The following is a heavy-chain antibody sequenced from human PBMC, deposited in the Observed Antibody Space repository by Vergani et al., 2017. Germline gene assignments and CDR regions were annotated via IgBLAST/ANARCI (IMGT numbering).Heavy chain of an antibody. D-gene: IGHD1-7*01. CDR3: VYRRAGCGTTGCCYPFCYEYYLDV. V-gene: IGHV2-5*04. Sequence: QITLKESGPTLVKPTQTVTLTCTFSGFSLNTRGVRVAWIRQPPGKALDWLALIYRNDDQHYRPSLNNRVTITKDTSKNQVVLTMTNKEEVDTGTYYCVYRRAGCGTTGCCYPFCYEYYLDVWGKGTPVTVSS. J-gene: IGHJ6*03. CDR1: GFSLNTRGVR. CDR2: IYRNDDQ.